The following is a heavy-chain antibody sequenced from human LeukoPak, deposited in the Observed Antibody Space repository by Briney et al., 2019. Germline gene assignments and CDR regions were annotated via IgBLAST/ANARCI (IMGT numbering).Heavy chain of an antibody. Sequence: GGSLRLSCAASGFTFGNNWMSWVRQAPGKGLEWVANINQDGSEKYYVDSVKGRFTISRDNAKNSLYLQMKSLRAEDTAVYYCARDLTSAAYYDFGRGPYYYYMDVWGKGTAVTVSS. D-gene: IGHD3-3*01. CDR1: GFTFGNNW. V-gene: IGHV3-7*01. J-gene: IGHJ6*03. CDR2: INQDGSEK. CDR3: ARDLTSAAYYDFGRGPYYYYMDV.